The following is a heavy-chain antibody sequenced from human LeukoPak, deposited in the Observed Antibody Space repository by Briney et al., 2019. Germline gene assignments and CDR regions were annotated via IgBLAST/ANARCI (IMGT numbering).Heavy chain of an antibody. J-gene: IGHJ4*02. Sequence: GGSLRLSCAASGFTFSTYWMHWVRQAPGKGLVWVSHINVDGSGATYADSVKARFTISRDNYKNTLSLQMNSLTADDTAVYYCAKGHSDYGTGFDLWGQGTLVTVPS. CDR2: INVDGSGA. V-gene: IGHV3-74*01. D-gene: IGHD4-17*01. CDR3: AKGHSDYGTGFDL. CDR1: GFTFSTYW.